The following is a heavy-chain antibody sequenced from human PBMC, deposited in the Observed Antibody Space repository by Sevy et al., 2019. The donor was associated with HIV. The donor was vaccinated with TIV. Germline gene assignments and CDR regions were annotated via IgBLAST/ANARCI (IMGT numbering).Heavy chain of an antibody. CDR2: LSGSGGST. Sequence: GGSLRLSCAASGFTFSSYAMSWVRQAPGKGLEWVSALSGSGGSTYYADSVKGRFTISRDNSKNTLFLQMNSLRADDTAVYYCASAIDYDSSGYYYNFDYWGQRTLVTVSS. CDR1: GFTFSSYA. V-gene: IGHV3-23*01. D-gene: IGHD3-22*01. CDR3: ASAIDYDSSGYYYNFDY. J-gene: IGHJ4*02.